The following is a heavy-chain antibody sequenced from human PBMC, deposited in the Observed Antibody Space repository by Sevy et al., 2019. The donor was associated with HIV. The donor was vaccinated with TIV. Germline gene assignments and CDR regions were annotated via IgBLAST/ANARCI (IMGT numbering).Heavy chain of an antibody. CDR2: INPNSGDT. V-gene: IGHV1-2*06. CDR1: GYTFNGYY. D-gene: IGHD3-22*01. CDR3: ARGGLEFDSSGYYYFDY. Sequence: ASVKVSCKASGYTFNGYYMHWVRQAPGQGLEWMGRINPNSGDTNDAQKFHGRVTMSRDTSISTAYMELSRLRSDDTAVYYCARGGLEFDSSGYYYFDYWGQGTQVTVSS. J-gene: IGHJ4*02.